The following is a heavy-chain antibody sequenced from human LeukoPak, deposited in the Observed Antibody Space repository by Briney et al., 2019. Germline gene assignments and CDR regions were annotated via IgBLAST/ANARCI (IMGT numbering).Heavy chain of an antibody. J-gene: IGHJ6*02. CDR1: GYTFPSYF. CDR3: ARDSRSPSLRFLEWSHINLRGGYYYGMDV. CDR2: INPTGGST. V-gene: IGHV1-46*01. D-gene: IGHD3-3*01. Sequence: GASVKVSCKASGYTFPSYFMHWVRQAPGQGLEWMGIINPTGGSTTYAQKFQGRVTITADESTSTAYMELSSLRSEDTAVYYCARDSRSPSLRFLEWSHINLRGGYYYGMDVWGQGTTVTVSS.